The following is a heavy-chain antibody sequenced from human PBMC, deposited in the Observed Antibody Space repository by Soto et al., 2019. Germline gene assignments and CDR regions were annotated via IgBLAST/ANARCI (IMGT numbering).Heavy chain of an antibody. CDR1: GFTFSSYS. Sequence: PGGSLRLFCVASGFTFSSYSMHWVRQAPGKGLEWVSYISSSSSTIYYADSVKGRFTISRDNAKNSLYLQMNSLRAEDTAVYYCARDHRTGTFDYWCQGTLVTVSS. V-gene: IGHV3-48*01. J-gene: IGHJ4*02. CDR2: ISSSSSTI. CDR3: ARDHRTGTFDY. D-gene: IGHD1-1*01.